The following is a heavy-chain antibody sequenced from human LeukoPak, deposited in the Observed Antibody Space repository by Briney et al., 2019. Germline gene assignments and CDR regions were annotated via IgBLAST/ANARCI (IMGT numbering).Heavy chain of an antibody. CDR2: INPSGGST. D-gene: IGHD2-2*01. CDR1: GYTFTSYY. Sequence: GASVKVSCKASGYTFTSYYMHWVRQAPGQGLEWMGIINPSGGSTSYAQKFQGRVTMTRDTSTSTAYMELRSLRSDDTAVYYCARDSSAIPAARDYWGQGTLVTVSS. J-gene: IGHJ4*02. CDR3: ARDSSAIPAARDY. V-gene: IGHV1-46*01.